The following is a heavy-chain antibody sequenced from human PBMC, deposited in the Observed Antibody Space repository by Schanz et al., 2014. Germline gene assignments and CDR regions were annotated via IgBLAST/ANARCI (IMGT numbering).Heavy chain of an antibody. V-gene: IGHV4-31*03. CDR3: ARGGARRFPVVPDAIQGLRGHYYYYYLDV. CDR1: GGSISSGSYY. J-gene: IGHJ6*03. D-gene: IGHD2-2*02. CDR2: ISYSGST. Sequence: QVQLQESGPGLVKPSQTLSLTCSVSGGSISSGSYYWNWIRQPAGKGLEWIGFISYSGSTYYNPSLKSRVTIPVDKSKNQFSRKVRSVTAADTAVYYCARGGARRFPVVPDAIQGLRGHYYYYYLDVWGKGTTVTASS.